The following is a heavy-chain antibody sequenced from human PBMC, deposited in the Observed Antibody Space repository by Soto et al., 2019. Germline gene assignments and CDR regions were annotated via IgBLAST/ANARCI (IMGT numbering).Heavy chain of an antibody. Sequence: GGSLRLSCAASGFTFSGYYMSWVRQAPGKGLGWVANIKQDGSEKNYVDSVKGRFTISRDNAKNSLYLQMNSLRVEDTAVYYCARGLRYCSGGCGYDYGMDVWGQGTTVTVPS. V-gene: IGHV3-7*03. J-gene: IGHJ6*02. CDR2: IKQDGSEK. D-gene: IGHD2-15*01. CDR3: ARGLRYCSGGCGYDYGMDV. CDR1: GFTFSGYY.